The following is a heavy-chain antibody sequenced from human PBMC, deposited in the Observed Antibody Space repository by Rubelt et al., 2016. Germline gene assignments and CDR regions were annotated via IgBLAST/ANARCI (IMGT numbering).Heavy chain of an antibody. Sequence: QVQLQESAPGLVKPSQTLSLTCTVSGGSISSGGYYWSWIRQPPGKGLEWIGYIYYSGSTNYNPSLKSRVTISVDTSKNQFSLKLSSVTAADTAVYYCARVRSSATMAPYYFDYWGQGTLVTVSS. D-gene: IGHD6-25*01. CDR2: IYYSGST. V-gene: IGHV4-61*08. CDR3: ARVRSSATMAPYYFDY. CDR1: GGSISSGGYY. J-gene: IGHJ4*02.